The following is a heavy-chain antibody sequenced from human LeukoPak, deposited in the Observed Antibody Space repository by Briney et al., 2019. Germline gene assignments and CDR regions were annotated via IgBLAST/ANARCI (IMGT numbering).Heavy chain of an antibody. Sequence: ASVKVSCKASGYTFTSYAMHWVRQAPGQRLEWMGWINACNGNTKYSQKFQGRVTITRDTSASTAYMELSSLRSEDTAVYYCARYGDYYDSSGYPYGMDVWGQGTTVTVSS. CDR1: GYTFTSYA. V-gene: IGHV1-3*01. D-gene: IGHD3-22*01. CDR3: ARYGDYYDSSGYPYGMDV. CDR2: INACNGNT. J-gene: IGHJ6*02.